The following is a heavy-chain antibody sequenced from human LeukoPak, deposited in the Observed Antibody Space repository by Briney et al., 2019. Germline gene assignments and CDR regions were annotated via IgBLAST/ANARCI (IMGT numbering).Heavy chain of an antibody. V-gene: IGHV3-23*01. CDR1: GFTFSSYA. Sequence: GGSLRLSCAASGFTFSSYAMSWVRQAPGKGLEWVSAISGSGVYTHYADSVKGRFTISRDNSKNTLYLQMNSLRAEDTAVYYCAKGQELDDGVFDSWGQGTLVTVSS. CDR3: AKGQELDDGVFDS. D-gene: IGHD1-1*01. J-gene: IGHJ4*02. CDR2: ISGSGVYT.